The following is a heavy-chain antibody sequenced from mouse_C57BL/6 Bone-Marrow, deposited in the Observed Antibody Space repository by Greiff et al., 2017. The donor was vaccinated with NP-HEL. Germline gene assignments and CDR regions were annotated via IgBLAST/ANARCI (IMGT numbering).Heavy chain of an antibody. V-gene: IGHV8-12*01. CDR1: GFSLSTSGMG. CDR3: ARRKNYWYFDV. CDR2: IYWDDDK. Sequence: QVTLKVCGPGILQSSQTLSLTCSFSGFSLSTSGMGVSWIRQPSGKGLEWLAHIYWDDDKRYNPSLKSRLTISKDTSRNQVFLKITSVDTADTATYYCARRKNYWYFDVWGTGTTVTVSS. J-gene: IGHJ1*03.